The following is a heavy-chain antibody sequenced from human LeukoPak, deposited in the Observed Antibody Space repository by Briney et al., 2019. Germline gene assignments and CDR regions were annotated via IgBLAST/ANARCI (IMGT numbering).Heavy chain of an antibody. CDR3: ARGSVGAPFHKDY. CDR2: INTNTGNP. D-gene: IGHD1-26*01. V-gene: IGHV7-4-1*02. Sequence: ASVKVSCEASGYTFTSYAMNWVRQAPGQGLEWMGWINTNTGNPTYAQGFTGRFVFSLDTSVSTAYLQISSPKAEDTAVYYCARGSVGAPFHKDYWGQGTLVTVSS. CDR1: GYTFTSYA. J-gene: IGHJ4*02.